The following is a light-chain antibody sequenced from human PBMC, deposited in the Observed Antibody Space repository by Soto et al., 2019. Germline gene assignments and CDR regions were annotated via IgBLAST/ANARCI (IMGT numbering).Light chain of an antibody. CDR2: DNN. CDR1: SSNIGNNY. J-gene: IGLJ2*01. Sequence: QSVLTQPPSVSAAPGQKVTISCSGSSSNIGNNYVSWYQQLPGTAPKLLMYDNNKRPSGIPDRFSGSKSGTSATLGITGLQTGDEADYYCGTWDSSLSAVVFGGGTQLTVL. V-gene: IGLV1-51*01. CDR3: GTWDSSLSAVV.